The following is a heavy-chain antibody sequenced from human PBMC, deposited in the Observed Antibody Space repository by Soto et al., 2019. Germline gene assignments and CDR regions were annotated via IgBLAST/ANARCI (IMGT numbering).Heavy chain of an antibody. V-gene: IGHV3-7*05. CDR2: IVEDGTKK. CDR3: VRMGDDY. D-gene: IGHD3-16*01. Sequence: ESGGGLVQPAGSLTLSCAASGFTFGLYSMGWVRQAPGKGLEWAAAIVEDGTKKYYMESLKGRFTISRDNSKNLVYLQMRSLRAEDTAMYYCVRMGDDYWGQGTLVTVSP. CDR1: GFTFGLYS. J-gene: IGHJ4*02.